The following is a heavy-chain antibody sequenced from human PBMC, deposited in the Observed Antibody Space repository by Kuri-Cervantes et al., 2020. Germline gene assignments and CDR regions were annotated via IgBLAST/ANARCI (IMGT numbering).Heavy chain of an antibody. CDR1: GFTVSNNY. V-gene: IGHV3-21*01. J-gene: IGHJ4*02. D-gene: IGHD2-2*01. Sequence: GGSLRLSCAASGFTVSNNYMSWVRQAPGKGLEWVSSISSSSSYIYYADSVKGRFTISRDNAKNSLYLQMNSLRAEDTAVYYCARDQPGHQYWGQGTLVTVSS. CDR3: ARDQPGHQY. CDR2: ISSSSSYI.